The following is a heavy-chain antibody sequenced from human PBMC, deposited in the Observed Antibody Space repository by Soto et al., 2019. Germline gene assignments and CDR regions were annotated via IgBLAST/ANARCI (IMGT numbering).Heavy chain of an antibody. CDR2: ISAIGRNA. D-gene: IGHD3-3*01. CDR1: GFTFSSNA. Sequence: GGSLRLSCAASGFTFSSNAMSWVRQAPGKGLEWVAGISAIGRNAFYADSVRGRFTVSRDNANGALSLQMNSLKVEDTAVYYCASGGYFDLWSGFSPHDYWGQGTLVTVSS. CDR3: ASGGYFDLWSGFSPHDY. V-gene: IGHV3-23*01. J-gene: IGHJ4*02.